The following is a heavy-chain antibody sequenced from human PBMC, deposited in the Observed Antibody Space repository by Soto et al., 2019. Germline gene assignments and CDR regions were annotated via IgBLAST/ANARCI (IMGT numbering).Heavy chain of an antibody. V-gene: IGHV1-3*01. D-gene: IGHD6-13*01. J-gene: IGHJ5*02. Sequence: QVQLVQSGAEVKKPGASVKVSCKASGYTFSNNAIHWVRQAPGQRLEWMAWINAGNGNTKYSQNFQGRVAVTRDTSANAAYMELSSLTSEDTAVYYCAREXAQXXTSTSXFDXWGQGTLVTVSS. CDR2: INAGNGNT. CDR3: AREXAQXXTSTSXFDX. CDR1: GYTFSNNA.